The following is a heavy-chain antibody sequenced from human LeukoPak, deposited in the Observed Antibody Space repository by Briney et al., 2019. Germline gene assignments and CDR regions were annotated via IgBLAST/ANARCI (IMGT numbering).Heavy chain of an antibody. Sequence: GASVKVSCEASGYTFRSHGISWVRQAPGQGLEWMRGIIPIFGTANYAQKFQGRVTITADESTSTAYMELSSLRSEDTAVYYCARAQYYDILTGFPWYYMDVWGKGTTVTVSS. CDR1: GYTFRSHG. CDR3: ARAQYYDILTGFPWYYMDV. J-gene: IGHJ6*03. CDR2: IIPIFGTA. V-gene: IGHV1-69*13. D-gene: IGHD3-9*01.